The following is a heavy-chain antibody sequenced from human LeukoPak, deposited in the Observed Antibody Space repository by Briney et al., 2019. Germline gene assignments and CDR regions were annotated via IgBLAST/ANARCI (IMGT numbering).Heavy chain of an antibody. Sequence: SGTLSLTCTVSGGSISGSSYYWGWIRQPPGKGLEWIGSIYYSGSTYYNPSLKSRVTISVDTSKNQFSLKLSSVTAADTAVYYCAITRGAFDIWGQGTMVTVSS. CDR1: GGSISGSSYY. CDR3: AITRGAFDI. J-gene: IGHJ3*02. CDR2: IYYSGST. V-gene: IGHV4-39*01. D-gene: IGHD3-10*01.